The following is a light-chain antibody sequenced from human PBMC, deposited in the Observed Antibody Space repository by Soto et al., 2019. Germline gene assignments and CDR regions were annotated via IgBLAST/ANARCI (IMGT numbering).Light chain of an antibody. CDR3: QQYNSYSRT. CDR2: GAS. CDR1: QSVSSSF. V-gene: IGKV3-20*01. Sequence: EIVLAQSPGTLSLSPGESATLSCRASQSVSSSFLAWYQQKAGQAPRLLIYGASRRATGIPDRFSGSGSGTDFTLTISRLEPEDFATYYCQQYNSYSRTFGQGTKVEIK. J-gene: IGKJ1*01.